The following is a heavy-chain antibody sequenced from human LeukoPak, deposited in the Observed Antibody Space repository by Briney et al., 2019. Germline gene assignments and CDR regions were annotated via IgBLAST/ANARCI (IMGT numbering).Heavy chain of an antibody. CDR2: IYYSGTT. J-gene: IGHJ3*02. V-gene: IGHV4-59*08. CDR3: ARAPKLDDAFDI. D-gene: IGHD1-1*01. Sequence: SETLSLTCSVSGGSISGYYWSWIRQPPGKGLEWIGYIYYSGTTIYNPSLKSRLTISLDTSKNQFSLNLSSVTAADTAVYYCARAPKLDDAFDIWGQGTMVTVSS. CDR1: GGSISGYY.